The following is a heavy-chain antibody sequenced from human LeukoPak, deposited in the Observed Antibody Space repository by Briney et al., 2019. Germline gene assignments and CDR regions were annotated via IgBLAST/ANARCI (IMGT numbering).Heavy chain of an antibody. CDR1: GGTFSSYA. Sequence: GASVKLSCKASGGTFSSYAISWVRQAPGQGLEWMGGIIPIFGTANYAQKFKGRVTITTDESTSTAYMELSSLRSEDTAVYYCARGSEVTIFGVVHYMDVWGKGTTVTVSS. D-gene: IGHD3-3*01. J-gene: IGHJ6*03. CDR2: IIPIFGTA. V-gene: IGHV1-69*05. CDR3: ARGSEVTIFGVVHYMDV.